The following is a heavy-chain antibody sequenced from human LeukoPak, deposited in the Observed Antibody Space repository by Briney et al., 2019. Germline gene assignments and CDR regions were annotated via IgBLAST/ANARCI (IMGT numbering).Heavy chain of an antibody. CDR3: AKGRSSGLFDY. V-gene: IGHV3-9*01. J-gene: IGHJ4*02. CDR2: ISWNSGSI. D-gene: IGHD6-19*01. Sequence: GRSLRLSCAASGFTFDDYAMHWVRQAPGKGLEWVSGISWNSGSIGYADSVKGRFTISRDNAKNSLYLQMNSLRAEDTGLYYCAKGRSSGLFDYWGQGTLVTVSS. CDR1: GFTFDDYA.